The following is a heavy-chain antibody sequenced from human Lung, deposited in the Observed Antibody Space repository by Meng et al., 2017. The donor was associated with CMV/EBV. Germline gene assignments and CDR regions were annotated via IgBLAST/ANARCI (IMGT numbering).Heavy chain of an antibody. CDR1: TFCGYN. CDR2: INPKGGDK. D-gene: IGHD3-10*01. V-gene: IGHV1-2*02. Sequence: TFCGYNVHWGRQVPGQGLEWMGWINPKGGDKKYAQKLQGRVTLTTDTSIRTAYMELRRLKSDDKAVFFCARLFHTSLGTNYYYGMDVWGQGTAVTVSS. J-gene: IGHJ6*02. CDR3: ARLFHTSLGTNYYYGMDV.